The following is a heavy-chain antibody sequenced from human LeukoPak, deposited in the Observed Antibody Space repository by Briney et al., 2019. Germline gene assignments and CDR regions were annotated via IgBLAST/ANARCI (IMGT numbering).Heavy chain of an antibody. J-gene: IGHJ5*02. CDR2: VSGDGDRT. Sequence: GGSLRLSCAASGINFNTYAMHWVRQAPGKGLEWVSLVSGDGDRTSYADSVKGRFTISRDNDKNSLYLQMNSLTIEDTALYYCAKDRGYEVVFDPWGQGTLVAVSS. CDR1: GINFNTYA. CDR3: AKDRGYEVVFDP. D-gene: IGHD5-12*01. V-gene: IGHV3-43*02.